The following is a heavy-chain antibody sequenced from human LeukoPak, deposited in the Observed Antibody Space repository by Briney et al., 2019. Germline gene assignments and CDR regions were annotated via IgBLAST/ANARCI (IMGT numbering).Heavy chain of an antibody. D-gene: IGHD6-19*01. Sequence: GASVKVSCKASGYTFTGYYTHWVRQAPGQGLEWMGWINPNSGGTNYAQKFQGRVTMTRDTSISTAYMELSRLRSDDTAVYYCARDDAIAVGRFDYWGQGTLVTVSS. V-gene: IGHV1-2*02. CDR1: GYTFTGYY. CDR3: ARDDAIAVGRFDY. J-gene: IGHJ4*02. CDR2: INPNSGGT.